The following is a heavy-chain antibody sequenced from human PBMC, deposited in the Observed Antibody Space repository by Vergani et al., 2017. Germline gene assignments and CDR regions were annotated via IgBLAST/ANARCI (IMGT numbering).Heavy chain of an antibody. V-gene: IGHV4-61*02. CDR2: IYTSGST. CDR3: AGYRSDFWSGYYRYGMDV. J-gene: IGHJ6*02. D-gene: IGHD3-3*01. Sequence: QVQLQESGPGLVKPSQTLSLTCTVSGGSISSGSYYWSWIRQPAGKGLEWIGRIYTSGSTNYNPSLKSRVTISVDTSKNQFSLKLSSVTAADTAVYYCAGYRSDFWSGYYRYGMDVWGQGTTVTVSS. CDR1: GGSISSGSYY.